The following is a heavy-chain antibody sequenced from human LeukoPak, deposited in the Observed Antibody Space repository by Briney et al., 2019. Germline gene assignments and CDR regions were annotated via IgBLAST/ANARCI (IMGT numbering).Heavy chain of an antibody. CDR2: ISGDGTFI. CDR3: ARVDGRSLSQARFDY. V-gene: IGHV3-23*01. D-gene: IGHD5-24*01. Sequence: GGSLRLSCASAGFTFTNYAVKGVRQAPGKGVGLVSAISGDGTFIYYVESVKGQFTMSSDNSTSTVSLKMNSLRAEDPAIYYCARVDGRSLSQARFDYWGPGTLVTVSS. J-gene: IGHJ4*02. CDR1: GFTFTNYA.